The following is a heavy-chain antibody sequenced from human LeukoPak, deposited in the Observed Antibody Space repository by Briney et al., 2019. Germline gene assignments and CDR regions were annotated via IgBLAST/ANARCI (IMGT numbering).Heavy chain of an antibody. CDR2: IYYSGST. D-gene: IGHD3-10*01. CDR3: ARAYSNYYGSGMDF. CDR1: GGSISSYY. J-gene: IGHJ6*02. Sequence: SETLSLTCTVSGGSISSYYWSWIRQPPGKGLEWNGYIYYSGSTNYNPSLKSRVTISVDTSKNQFSLTLSSVTAADTAVYYCARAYSNYYGSGMDFWGQGTTVTVTS. V-gene: IGHV4-59*01.